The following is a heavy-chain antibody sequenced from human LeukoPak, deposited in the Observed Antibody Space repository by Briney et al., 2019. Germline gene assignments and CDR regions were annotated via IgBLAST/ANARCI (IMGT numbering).Heavy chain of an antibody. J-gene: IGHJ4*02. CDR1: GFTFSDYW. CDR3: ARDLSHCSGGSCYSAHFDY. V-gene: IGHV3-74*01. Sequence: GGSLRLSCAASGFTFSDYWMHWVRQAPGKGLVWVSRINTDMSSTIYTDSVKGRFTISRDNAKNTLYLQMNSLRAEDTAVYYCARDLSHCSGGSCYSAHFDYWGQGTLATVSS. CDR2: INTDMSST. D-gene: IGHD2-15*01.